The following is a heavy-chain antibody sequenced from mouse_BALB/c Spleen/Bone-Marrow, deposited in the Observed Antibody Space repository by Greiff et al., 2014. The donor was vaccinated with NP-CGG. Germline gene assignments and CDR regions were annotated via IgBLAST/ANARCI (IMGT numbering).Heavy chain of an antibody. CDR2: IRNKAYGYTT. V-gene: IGHV7-3*02. J-gene: IGHJ4*01. Sequence: EVKLMESGGGLVQPGGSLRLPCTTSGFTFTDYYMSWVRQPPGKALEWLAFIRNKAYGYTTEYSASVRGRFTISRDNSQSILYLQMNTLRAEDSATYYCARFPMDYWGQGTSVTVSS. CDR3: ARFPMDY. CDR1: GFTFTDYY.